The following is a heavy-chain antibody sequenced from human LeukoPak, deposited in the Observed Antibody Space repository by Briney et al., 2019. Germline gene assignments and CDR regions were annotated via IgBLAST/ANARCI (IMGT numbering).Heavy chain of an antibody. CDR1: GGTFSSYA. J-gene: IGHJ4*02. CDR3: ARGFLSTYYDFWSGYWYYFDY. Sequence: SVKVSCKASGGTFSSYAISWVRQAPGQGLEWMGGIIPIFGTANYAQKFQGRVMITADESTSTAYMELSSLRSEDTAVYYCARGFLSTYYDFWSGYWYYFDYWGQGTLVTVAS. CDR2: IIPIFGTA. D-gene: IGHD3-3*01. V-gene: IGHV1-69*01.